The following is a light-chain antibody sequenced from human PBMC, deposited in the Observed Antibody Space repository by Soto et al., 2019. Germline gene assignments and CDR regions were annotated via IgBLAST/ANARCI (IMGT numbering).Light chain of an antibody. J-gene: IGKJ2*01. CDR1: QNVRSGY. Sequence: EIVLTQSPGTLSLSPGERATLSCRASQNVRSGYLAWYQQKPGQAPRLLIYGASSRATGIPDRFSGSGSGTDFTLTISRLEPDDFAVYYCQQYVNSPYTFGQGTKLEIK. CDR2: GAS. V-gene: IGKV3-20*01. CDR3: QQYVNSPYT.